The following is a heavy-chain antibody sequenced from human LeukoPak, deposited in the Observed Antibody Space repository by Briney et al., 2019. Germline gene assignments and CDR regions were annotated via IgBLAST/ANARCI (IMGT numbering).Heavy chain of an antibody. CDR1: GSTFNGHW. J-gene: IGHJ4*02. V-gene: IGHV3-7*01. Sequence: GGSLRLSCVGSGSTFNGHWLTWVRQAPGRGLEWVASIKEDGRQAYYMDSVKGRFTISRDNSKKSLYLQMNSLRIEDTAVYYCAREWYDYGGDSEGYWGQGTLVSVSS. CDR2: IKEDGRQA. D-gene: IGHD4-23*01. CDR3: AREWYDYGGDSEGY.